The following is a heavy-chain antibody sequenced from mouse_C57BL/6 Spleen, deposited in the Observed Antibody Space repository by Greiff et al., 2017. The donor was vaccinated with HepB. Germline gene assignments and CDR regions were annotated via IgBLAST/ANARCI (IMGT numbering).Heavy chain of an antibody. CDR1: GYSITSGYY. CDR2: ISYDGSN. CDR3: ARGGQWSYAAMDY. V-gene: IGHV3-6*01. J-gene: IGHJ4*01. Sequence: EVHLVESGPGLVKPSQSLSLTCSVTGYSITSGYYWNWIRQFPGNKLEWMGYISYDGSNNYNPSLKNRISITRDTSKNQFFLKLNSVTTEDTATYYCARGGQWSYAAMDYWGQGTSVTVSS. D-gene: IGHD1-1*01.